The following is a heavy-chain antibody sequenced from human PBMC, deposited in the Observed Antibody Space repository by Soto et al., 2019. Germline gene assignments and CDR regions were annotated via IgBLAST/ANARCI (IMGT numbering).Heavy chain of an antibody. CDR3: ARLKEGYSSSYENYYYYYGMDV. CDR1: GYSFTSYW. D-gene: IGHD6-6*01. Sequence: GESLKISCKGSGYSFTSYWIGWVRQMPGKGLEWMGIIYPGDSDTRYSPSFQGQVTISEDKSISTAYLQWSSLKASDTAMYYCARLKEGYSSSYENYYYYYGMDVWGKGTTVTVSS. CDR2: IYPGDSDT. J-gene: IGHJ6*04. V-gene: IGHV5-51*01.